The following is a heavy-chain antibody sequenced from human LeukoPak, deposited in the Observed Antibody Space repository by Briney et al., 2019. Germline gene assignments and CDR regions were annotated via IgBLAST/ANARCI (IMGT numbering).Heavy chain of an antibody. J-gene: IGHJ4*02. CDR2: IYHSGST. CDR3: ARYCSSTSCYDY. D-gene: IGHD2-2*01. Sequence: SETLSLTCTVSGHSISSGYYWGWIRQPPGKGLEWIGSIYHSGSTYYNPSLKSRVTISVDTSKNQFSLKLSSVTAADTAVYYCARYCSSTSCYDYWGQGTLVTVSS. CDR1: GHSISSGYY. V-gene: IGHV4-38-2*02.